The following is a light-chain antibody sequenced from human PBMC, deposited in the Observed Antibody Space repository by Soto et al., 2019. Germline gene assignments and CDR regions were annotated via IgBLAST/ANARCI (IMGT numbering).Light chain of an antibody. CDR3: QQYNNWPLT. CDR1: QSVSSN. Sequence: EIVMTQSPATLSVSPGERATLSCRASQSVSSNLAWYQQNPGQAPRLLIYGASTRATEVPASFSGSGSGTEFTLTISSLQSEDFAVYFCQQYNNWPLTFGGGTKVEIK. J-gene: IGKJ4*01. CDR2: GAS. V-gene: IGKV3-15*01.